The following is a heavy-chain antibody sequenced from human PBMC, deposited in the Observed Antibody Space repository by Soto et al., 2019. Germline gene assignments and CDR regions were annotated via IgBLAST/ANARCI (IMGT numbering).Heavy chain of an antibody. J-gene: IGHJ4*02. CDR2: IKSDGTVT. CDR1: GITFSTYR. D-gene: IGHD3-3*01. V-gene: IGHV3-74*01. Sequence: EVQLVESGGGLVQPGGSLRLSCVVSGITFSTYRMHWVRQAPGKGLVWVSHIKSDGTVTHYTDSVRGRFIISRDNAKNTLFLQMNSLRAEDTSVYYCARDNDDFWSGYYLDYWGQGTLVTVSS. CDR3: ARDNDDFWSGYYLDY.